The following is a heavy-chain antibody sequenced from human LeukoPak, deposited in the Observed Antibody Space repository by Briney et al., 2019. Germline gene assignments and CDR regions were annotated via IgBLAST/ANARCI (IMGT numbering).Heavy chain of an antibody. J-gene: IGHJ4*02. CDR3: ARYRDYDSSGSLFDY. V-gene: IGHV4-34*01. D-gene: IGHD3-22*01. CDR2: INHSGST. Sequence: SETLSLTCAVYGGSFSGYYWSWIRQPPGKGLEWIGEINHSGSTNHNPSLKSRVTISVDTSKNQFSLKLSSVTAADTAVYYCARYRDYDSSGSLFDYWGQGTLVTVSS. CDR1: GGSFSGYY.